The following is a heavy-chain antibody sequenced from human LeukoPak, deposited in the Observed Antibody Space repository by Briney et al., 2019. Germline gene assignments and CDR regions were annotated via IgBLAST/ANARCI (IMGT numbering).Heavy chain of an antibody. V-gene: IGHV3-21*01. D-gene: IGHD2-2*02. J-gene: IGHJ4*02. Sequence: KAGGSLRLSCAASGFTFSSYSMNWVRQAPGKGLEWVSSISSSSSYIYYADSVKGRFTISRDNAKNSLYLQMDSLRAEDTAVYYGARDYCSSTSCYTGIAVAGTGIDYWGQGTLVTVSS. CDR2: ISSSSSYI. CDR1: GFTFSSYS. CDR3: ARDYCSSTSCYTGIAVAGTGIDY.